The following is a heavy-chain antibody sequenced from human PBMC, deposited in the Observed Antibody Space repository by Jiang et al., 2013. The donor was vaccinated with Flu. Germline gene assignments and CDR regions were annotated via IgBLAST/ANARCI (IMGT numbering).Heavy chain of an antibody. Sequence: YAQKFQGRVTITADESTTTAYMELDSLTSEDTAVYYCARDTSGYGTAWFTHWGQGTLVTVSS. J-gene: IGHJ5*02. V-gene: IGHV1-69*01. CDR3: ARDTSGYGTAWFTH. D-gene: IGHD6-13*01.